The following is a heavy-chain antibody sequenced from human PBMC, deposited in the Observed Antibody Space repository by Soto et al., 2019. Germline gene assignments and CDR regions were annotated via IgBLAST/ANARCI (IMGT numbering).Heavy chain of an antibody. CDR2: ISRTATNI. J-gene: IGHJ4*02. Sequence: EVQLVDSGGGLVQPGGSLRLSCVVSGFTFSSYEMDWVRQAPGKGLEWVSSISRTATNIYYADSVKGRFTISRDNARNSLYLQRSSLIAEDTAVYYCAREYYIDGYLDNWCQGTLVTVSS. V-gene: IGHV3-48*03. CDR3: AREYYIDGYLDN. CDR1: GFTFSSYE. D-gene: IGHD5-18*01.